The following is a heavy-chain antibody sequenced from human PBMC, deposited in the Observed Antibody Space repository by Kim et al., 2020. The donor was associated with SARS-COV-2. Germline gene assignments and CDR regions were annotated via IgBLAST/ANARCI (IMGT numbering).Heavy chain of an antibody. CDR2: ISGGGVNK. V-gene: IGHV3-23*01. J-gene: IGHJ6*02. CDR3: AKVVIMDDYNYYYYYAMDL. D-gene: IGHD2-21*01. Sequence: GGSLRLSCVASGFTFDIYAMSWVRQAPGKGLEWVSVISGGGVNKFYADSVRGRFTISRDNSKNTLFLQMNSLRDEDTALYYCAKVVIMDDYNYYYYYAMDLWGQGTTVTVSS. CDR1: GFTFDIYA.